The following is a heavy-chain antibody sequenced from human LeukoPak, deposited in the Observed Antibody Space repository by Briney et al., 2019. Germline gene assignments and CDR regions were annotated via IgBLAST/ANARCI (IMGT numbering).Heavy chain of an antibody. CDR1: GFTFSSYW. V-gene: IGHV3-7*01. CDR2: IKQDGSEK. CDR3: ARATSPYYDFWSGYYSYYYYYMDV. J-gene: IGHJ6*03. Sequence: GGSLRLSCAASGFTFSSYWMSWVRQAPGKGLEWVANIKQDGSEKYYVDSVKGRFTISRDNAKNSLYLQMNSLRAEDTAVYYCARATSPYYDFWSGYYSYYYYYMDVWGKGTTVTVSS. D-gene: IGHD3-3*01.